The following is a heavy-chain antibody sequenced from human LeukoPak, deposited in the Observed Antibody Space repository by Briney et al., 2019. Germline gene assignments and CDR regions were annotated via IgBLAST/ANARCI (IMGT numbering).Heavy chain of an antibody. J-gene: IGHJ6*03. D-gene: IGHD4/OR15-4a*01. CDR1: GYTFTSYD. Sequence: GASVKVSCKASGYTFTSYDINWVRQATGQGLEWMGWMNPNSGSTGHAQKFQGRVTITRNTSISTAYMELSSLRSEDTAVYYCARGRDYGFGYYYYMDVWGKGTTVTVSS. CDR2: MNPNSGST. V-gene: IGHV1-8*03. CDR3: ARGRDYGFGYYYYMDV.